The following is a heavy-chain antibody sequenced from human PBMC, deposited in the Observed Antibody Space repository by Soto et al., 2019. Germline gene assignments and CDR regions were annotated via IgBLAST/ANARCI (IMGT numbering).Heavy chain of an antibody. D-gene: IGHD3-10*01. CDR3: ARAQPFEFHNWFDP. J-gene: IGHJ5*02. CDR2: IYYSGNT. CDR1: GGSISDYY. Sequence: SETLSLTCTVTGGSISDYYWSWIRQPPGKGLEWIGHIYYSGNTNYNPPLQGRVTISVDTSTNQFSLKLTSVSAADTAMYYCARAQPFEFHNWFDPWGQGTLVTVSS. V-gene: IGHV4-59*01.